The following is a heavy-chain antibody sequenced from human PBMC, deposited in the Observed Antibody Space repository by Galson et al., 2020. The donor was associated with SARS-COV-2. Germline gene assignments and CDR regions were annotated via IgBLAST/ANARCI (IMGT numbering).Heavy chain of an antibody. Sequence: SQTLSLTCTVSGGSISSYYWSWIRQPPGKGLECIGYIYYSGSTNYNPSLKSRVTISVDTSKNQFSLKLSSVTAADTAVYYCARDFPYSSGLDYCGQGTLVTVCS. D-gene: IGHD6-19*01. CDR3: ARDFPYSSGLDY. CDR1: GGSISSYY. J-gene: IGHJ4*02. CDR2: IYYSGST. V-gene: IGHV4-59*01.